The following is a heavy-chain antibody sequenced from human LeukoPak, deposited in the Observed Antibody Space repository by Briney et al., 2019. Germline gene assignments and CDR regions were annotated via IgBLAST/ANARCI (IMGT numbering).Heavy chain of an antibody. J-gene: IGHJ3*02. D-gene: IGHD2-15*01. CDR2: INPSGGST. Sequence: ASVKVSCKASGYTFTSYYMHWVRQAPGQGLEWMGIINPSGGSTSYAQKFQGRVTMTRDTSTSTAYMELRSLRSDDTAVYYCARCFGGSCYGDAFDIWGQGTMVTVSS. CDR1: GYTFTSYY. V-gene: IGHV1-46*01. CDR3: ARCFGGSCYGDAFDI.